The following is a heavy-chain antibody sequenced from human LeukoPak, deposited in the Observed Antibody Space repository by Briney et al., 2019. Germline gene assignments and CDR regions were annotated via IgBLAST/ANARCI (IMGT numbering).Heavy chain of an antibody. Sequence: AASVKVSCKASGYTFTGLYIHWVRQAPGQGLEWMGRISPNSGGTNYAPKFQGRVTMARDTSISTAYMELSRLTSDDTAVYYCARAVDYVGDYWGQGTLVTVFS. V-gene: IGHV1-2*06. CDR1: GYTFTGLY. J-gene: IGHJ4*02. D-gene: IGHD4-17*01. CDR3: ARAVDYVGDY. CDR2: ISPNSGGT.